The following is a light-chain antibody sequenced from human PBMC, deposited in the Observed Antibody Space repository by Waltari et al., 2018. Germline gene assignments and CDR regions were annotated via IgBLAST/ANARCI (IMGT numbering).Light chain of an antibody. CDR1: QNIRSN. Sequence: EIVMTQSPATLSVSPGESATLSCRASQNIRSNLAWYRQKPGQAPRLLIYGASFRATGIPARIIGSGSGTEFTLTISSLQSEDFAVYYCQQYDNWAPITFGQGTKLEIK. V-gene: IGKV3-15*01. CDR3: QQYDNWAPIT. J-gene: IGKJ2*01. CDR2: GAS.